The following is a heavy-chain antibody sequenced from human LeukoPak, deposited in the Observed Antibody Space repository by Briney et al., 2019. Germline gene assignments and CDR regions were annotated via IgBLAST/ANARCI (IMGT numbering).Heavy chain of an antibody. CDR2: INPSGGST. CDR3: AREESFDYYDSSGYHP. CDR1: GYTSTSYY. D-gene: IGHD3-22*01. Sequence: GASVKVSCKASGYTSTSYYMHWVRQAPGQGLEWMGIINPSGGSTSYAQKFQGRVTMTRDTSTSTVYMELSSLRSEDTAVYYCAREESFDYYDSSGYHPWGQGTLVTVSS. J-gene: IGHJ5*02. V-gene: IGHV1-46*01.